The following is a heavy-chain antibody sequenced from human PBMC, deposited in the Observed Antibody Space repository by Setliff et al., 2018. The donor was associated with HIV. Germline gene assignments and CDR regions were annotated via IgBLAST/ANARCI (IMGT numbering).Heavy chain of an antibody. J-gene: IGHJ1*01. D-gene: IGHD2-2*01. Sequence: PSETLSLTCTVSGVSVSSGGYYWSWIRQHPGKGLEWIGYVYYTGTSYFNPSLKSRITISVDTSKNHFSPKLGFVTAADTAVYYCARGESTTWDLAEYFQHWGHGTLVTVSS. CDR1: GVSVSSGGYY. V-gene: IGHV4-31*03. CDR3: ARGESTTWDLAEYFQH. CDR2: VYYTGTS.